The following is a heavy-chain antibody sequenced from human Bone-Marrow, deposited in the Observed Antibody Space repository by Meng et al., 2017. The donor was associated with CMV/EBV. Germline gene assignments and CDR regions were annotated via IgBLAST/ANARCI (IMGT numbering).Heavy chain of an antibody. V-gene: IGHV4-39*07. CDR1: GGSISSSNYY. D-gene: IGHD3-3*01. J-gene: IGHJ3*02. CDR3: ARVGQSHYDFWSGYYHDAFDI. CDR2: IYYSGST. Sequence: GSLRLSCTVSGGSISSSNYYWGWIRQPPGKGLEWIGSIYYSGSTYYNPALKSRVTISVDTSKNQFSLNLRSVTAADTAVYYCARVGQSHYDFWSGYYHDAFDIWGQGTMVTI.